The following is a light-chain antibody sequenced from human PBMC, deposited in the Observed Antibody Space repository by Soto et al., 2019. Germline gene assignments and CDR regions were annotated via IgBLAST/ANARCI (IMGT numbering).Light chain of an antibody. J-gene: IGKJ4*01. V-gene: IGKV1-5*01. Sequence: DIQMTQSPSTLSASVGDRVTITCRASQTISNWLAWYQQKPGKAPKVLIFDASTLDGGVPSRFSGRRSGTDFTLTISSLQPIDFATYYCQQYNTYPLTFGGGTKVDIK. CDR2: DAS. CDR3: QQYNTYPLT. CDR1: QTISNW.